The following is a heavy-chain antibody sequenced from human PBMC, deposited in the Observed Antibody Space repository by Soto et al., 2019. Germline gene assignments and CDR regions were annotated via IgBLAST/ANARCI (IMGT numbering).Heavy chain of an antibody. CDR3: ARAVTWGLDV. V-gene: IGHV3-48*02. CDR1: GFTFSLYS. J-gene: IGHJ6*02. CDR2: ISRSSTGI. D-gene: IGHD3-10*01. Sequence: EVQLVESGGSVVQPGGSLRLSCAASGFTFSLYSMSWVRQAPGKGLEWVSYISRSSTGIHYADSVKGRFTISRDDATNSMHLQLNSLRDGDTAVYYCARAVTWGLDVWGQGTTVSISS.